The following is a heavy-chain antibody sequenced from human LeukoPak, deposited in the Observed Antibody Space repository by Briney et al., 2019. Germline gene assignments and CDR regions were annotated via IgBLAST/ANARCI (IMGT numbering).Heavy chain of an antibody. CDR2: FDPEDGET. CDR3: ATVPEYSSSGSFDY. D-gene: IGHD6-6*01. J-gene: IGHJ4*02. Sequence: ASVXVSCKVSGYTLTELSMHWVRQAPGKGLEGMGGFDPEDGETIYAQKFQGRVTMTEDTSTDTAYMELSSLRSEDTAVYYCATVPEYSSSGSFDYWGQGTLVTVSS. V-gene: IGHV1-24*01. CDR1: GYTLTELS.